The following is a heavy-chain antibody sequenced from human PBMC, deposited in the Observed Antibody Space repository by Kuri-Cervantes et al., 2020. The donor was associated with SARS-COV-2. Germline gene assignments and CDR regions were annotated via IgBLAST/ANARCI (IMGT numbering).Heavy chain of an antibody. CDR3: AREVRGPYYYSYYYMDV. J-gene: IGHJ6*03. V-gene: IGHV4-31*03. CDR1: GGSISSGGYY. Sequence: SETLSLTCTVSGGSISSGGYYCSWIRPPPGKGLEWIGYIYYSRSTYYNPSLKSRVTISVDTSKDQFSLKLSSVTAADTAVYYCAREVRGPYYYSYYYMDVWGKGTMVTVSS. D-gene: IGHD3-10*01. CDR2: IYYSRST.